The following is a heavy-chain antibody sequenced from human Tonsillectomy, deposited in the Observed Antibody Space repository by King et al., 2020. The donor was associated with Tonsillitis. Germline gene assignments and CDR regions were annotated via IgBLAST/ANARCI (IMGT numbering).Heavy chain of an antibody. V-gene: IGHV3-7*03. J-gene: IGHJ4*02. CDR1: GFTFSSYW. CDR3: ARVREYYDFWSGPCYFDY. Sequence: VQLVESGGGLFQPGGSLRLSCAASGFTFSSYWMGWVRQAPGNGLEWGSNIKQDGSGKWYVDSVKGRFTISRDNAKNSLYLQMSSLRAEDTAVYYCARVREYYDFWSGPCYFDYWGQGTLVTVSS. D-gene: IGHD3-3*01. CDR2: IKQDGSGK.